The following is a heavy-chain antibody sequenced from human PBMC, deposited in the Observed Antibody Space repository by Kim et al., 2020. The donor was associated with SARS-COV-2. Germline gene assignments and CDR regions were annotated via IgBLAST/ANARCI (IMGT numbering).Heavy chain of an antibody. CDR2: T. V-gene: IGHV4-59*01. J-gene: IGHJ4*02. CDR3: AREGSLGYYDY. D-gene: IGHD6-13*01. Sequence: TNYNPSLKSRVTISVDTSKNQFSLKLSSVTAADTAVYYCAREGSLGYYDYWGQGTLVTVSS.